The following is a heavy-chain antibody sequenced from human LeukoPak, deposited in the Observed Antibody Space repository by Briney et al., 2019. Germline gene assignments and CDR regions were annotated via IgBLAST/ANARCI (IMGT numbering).Heavy chain of an antibody. CDR1: GFTFSSYG. J-gene: IGHJ6*02. V-gene: IGHV3-30*03. CDR2: ISYDGSNK. Sequence: PGRSLRLSCAASGFTFSSYGMHWVRQAPGKGLEWVAVISYDGSNKYYADSVKGRFTISRDNSKNTLYLQMNSLRAEDTAVYYCARAPKGYDFWSGYYVGYGMDVWGQGTTVTVSS. CDR3: ARAPKGYDFWSGYYVGYGMDV. D-gene: IGHD3-3*01.